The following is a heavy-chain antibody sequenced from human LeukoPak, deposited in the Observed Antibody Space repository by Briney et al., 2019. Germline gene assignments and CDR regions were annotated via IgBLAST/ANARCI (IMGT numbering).Heavy chain of an antibody. CDR1: GFTFSSYA. CDR2: ISGSGGCT. J-gene: IGHJ5*02. V-gene: IGHV3-23*01. D-gene: IGHD5-12*01. Sequence: GGSLRLSCAASGFTFSSYAMNWVRQAPGKGLEWVSAISGSGGCTYYADSVKGRFTISRDNSKNTLYLQMNSLRAEDTAVYYCARDWATQLWFDPWGQGTLVTVSS. CDR3: ARDWATQLWFDP.